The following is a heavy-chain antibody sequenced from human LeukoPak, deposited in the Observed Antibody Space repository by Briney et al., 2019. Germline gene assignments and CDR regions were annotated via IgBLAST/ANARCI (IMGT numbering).Heavy chain of an antibody. CDR2: ISWNSKNI. D-gene: IGHD1-26*01. CDR3: ARDMRGSLRNDAFDI. Sequence: PGRSLRLSCAASGFTFDDYAIHWVRHAPGKGLEWVSGISWNSKNIVYADSVKGRFTISRDNAKNSLYLQMSSLRTEDTALYYCARDMRGSLRNDAFDIWGQGTMVTVSS. J-gene: IGHJ3*02. V-gene: IGHV3-9*01. CDR1: GFTFDDYA.